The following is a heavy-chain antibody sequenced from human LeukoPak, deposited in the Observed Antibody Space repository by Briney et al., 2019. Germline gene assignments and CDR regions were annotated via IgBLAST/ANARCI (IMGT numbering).Heavy chain of an antibody. Sequence: SETLSLTCSVSGDSINNYFWSWIRQPPGKGLEWIGYIYYSGSTNYSPSLESRVTISVATSKNQFSLRLSSVTAADTAVYYCARDYYDSSGYQDLNDAFDIWGQGTMVTVSS. V-gene: IGHV4-59*12. D-gene: IGHD3-22*01. CDR1: GDSINNYF. CDR3: ARDYYDSSGYQDLNDAFDI. CDR2: IYYSGST. J-gene: IGHJ3*02.